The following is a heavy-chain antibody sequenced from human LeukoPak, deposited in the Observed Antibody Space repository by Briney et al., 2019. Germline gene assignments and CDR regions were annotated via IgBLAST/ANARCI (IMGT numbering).Heavy chain of an antibody. D-gene: IGHD6-25*01. CDR1: GYTFTGYY. CDR3: VRAAKCSGGGCDSKEYVYYFDY. V-gene: IGHV1-2*02. Sequence: ASVKVSCKASGYTFTGYYMHWVRQAPGQGLEWMGWINPNSGGTNYAQKFQGRVTMTRDTSISTAYMELSSLRSDDTAVYFCVRAAKCSGGGCDSKEYVYYFDYWGQGTLVTVSS. J-gene: IGHJ4*02. CDR2: INPNSGGT.